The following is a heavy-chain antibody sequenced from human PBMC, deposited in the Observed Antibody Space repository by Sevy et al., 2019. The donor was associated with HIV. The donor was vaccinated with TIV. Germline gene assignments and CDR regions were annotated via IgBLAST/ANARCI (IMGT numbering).Heavy chain of an antibody. CDR2: IYYSGRT. J-gene: IGHJ6*02. V-gene: IGHV4-59*01. CDR3: ARQFQEYNYGVDV. D-gene: IGHD6-6*01. CDR1: GDSISGYY. Sequence: SETLSLTCTVSGDSISGYYWSWIRQPPGKGLEWIGYIYYSGRTNYNLSLKSRVTISEDRSKNQLSLKLTSVTAADTAVYYCARQFQEYNYGVDVWGQGTMVTVSS.